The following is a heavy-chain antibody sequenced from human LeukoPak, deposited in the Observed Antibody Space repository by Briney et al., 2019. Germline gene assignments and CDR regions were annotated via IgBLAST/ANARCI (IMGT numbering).Heavy chain of an antibody. CDR2: MNPNSGNT. V-gene: IGHV1-8*01. CDR3: ARGPLVGGLLWFGELYRGIWFDP. D-gene: IGHD3-10*01. J-gene: IGHJ5*02. CDR1: GYTFTSYD. Sequence: ASVKVSCKASGYTFTSYDINWVRQATGQGLEWMGWMNPNSGNTGYAQKFQGRVTITRNTSISTAYMELSSLRSEDTAVYYCARGPLVGGLLWFGELYRGIWFDPWGQGTLVTVSS.